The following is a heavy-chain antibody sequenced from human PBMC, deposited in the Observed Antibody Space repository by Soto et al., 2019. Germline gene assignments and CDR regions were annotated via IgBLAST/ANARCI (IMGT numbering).Heavy chain of an antibody. CDR2: LYNSGNA. J-gene: IGHJ5*02. Sequence: SETLSLTCTASGASISSDYWSWIRQPPGGGLEWIAYLYNSGNANYNSSLKSRVTISIDTSKNQFSLQLSSVTAADTAVYYCAGAHRSGWAWGPGALVTVSS. D-gene: IGHD6-19*01. CDR1: GASISSDY. V-gene: IGHV4-59*01. CDR3: AGAHRSGWA.